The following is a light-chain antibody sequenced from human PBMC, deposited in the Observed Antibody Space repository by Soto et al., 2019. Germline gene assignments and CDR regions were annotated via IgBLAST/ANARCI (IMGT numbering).Light chain of an antibody. CDR3: QQYNDWPPRT. CDR1: QSVSIN. CDR2: GAS. V-gene: IGKV3-15*01. Sequence: EIVMTQSPATLSVSPGDRATLSCRASQSVSINLAWYQQKPGQAPRLLIYGASTRATGVPGRFSDSGSGTEFTLTISALQSEDFAVYYCQQYNDWPPRTFGQGTKVEIK. J-gene: IGKJ1*01.